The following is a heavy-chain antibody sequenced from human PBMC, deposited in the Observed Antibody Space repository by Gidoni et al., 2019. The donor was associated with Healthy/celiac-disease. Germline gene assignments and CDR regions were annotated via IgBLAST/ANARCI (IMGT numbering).Heavy chain of an antibody. CDR3: AKDSPYSGYDFGAFDI. CDR2: ISGSGGST. D-gene: IGHD5-12*01. J-gene: IGHJ3*02. Sequence: EVQLLESGGGLVQPGGSLRLSCAASGFTFSSYAMSWVRQAPGKGLEWVSAISGSGGSTYYADSVKGRFTISRDNSKNTLYLQMNSLRAEDTAVYYCAKDSPYSGYDFGAFDIWGQGTMVTVSS. CDR1: GFTFSSYA. V-gene: IGHV3-23*01.